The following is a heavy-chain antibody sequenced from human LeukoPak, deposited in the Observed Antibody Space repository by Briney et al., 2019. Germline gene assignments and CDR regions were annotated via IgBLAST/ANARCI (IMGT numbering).Heavy chain of an antibody. V-gene: IGHV4-38-2*02. D-gene: IGHD1-14*01. Sequence: PSETLSLTCTVSGYSISRGYHWGWVRQPPGKGLEWIGSVHQSGSTYYNPSLKSRLTISADTSKNQFSLKLDSVTAADTAVYYCARVNFNPDYWGQGTLVTVSS. J-gene: IGHJ4*02. CDR3: ARVNFNPDY. CDR2: VHQSGST. CDR1: GYSISRGYH.